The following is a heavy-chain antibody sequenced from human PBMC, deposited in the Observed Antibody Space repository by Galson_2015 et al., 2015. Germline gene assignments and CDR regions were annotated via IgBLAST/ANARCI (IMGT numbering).Heavy chain of an antibody. D-gene: IGHD2-15*01. J-gene: IGHJ6*03. CDR2: INAGTGHT. CDR1: GYTFTNYA. CDR3: ARDPWGLGYCTGGSCPRGPRTYYYMDV. V-gene: IGHV1-3*01. Sequence: SVKVSCKASGYTFTNYAMHWVRQAPGQSLEWMGWINAGTGHTKYSQKFQGRVTITRDTSASTVYMELSSLRSEDTAVYYCARDPWGLGYCTGGSCPRGPRTYYYMDVWGKGTTVTVSS.